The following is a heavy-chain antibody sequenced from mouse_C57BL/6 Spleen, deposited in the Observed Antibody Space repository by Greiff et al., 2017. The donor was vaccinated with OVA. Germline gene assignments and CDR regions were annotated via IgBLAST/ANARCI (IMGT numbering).Heavy chain of an antibody. V-gene: IGHV2-2*01. CDR2: IWSGGST. Sequence: VQLQQSGPGLVQPSQSLSITCTVSGFSLTSYGVHWVRQSPGKGLEWLGVIWSGGSTDYNAAFISRLSISKDNSKSQVFFKMNSLQADDTAIYYCARNLADYYGSSYSYFDVWGTGTTVTVSS. CDR3: ARNLADYYGSSYSYFDV. D-gene: IGHD1-1*01. J-gene: IGHJ1*03. CDR1: GFSLTSYG.